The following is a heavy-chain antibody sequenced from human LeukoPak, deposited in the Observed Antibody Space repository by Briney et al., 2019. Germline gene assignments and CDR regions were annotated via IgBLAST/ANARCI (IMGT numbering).Heavy chain of an antibody. CDR3: ARDSRYYDSSGTTDY. Sequence: ASVKVSCKASGYTFTSYYMHWVRQAPGQGLEWMGWISAYNGNTNYAQKLQGRVTMTTDTSTSTAYMELRSLRSDDTAMYYCARDSRYYDSSGTTDYWGQGTLVTVSS. J-gene: IGHJ4*02. V-gene: IGHV1-18*04. CDR1: GYTFTSYY. CDR2: ISAYNGNT. D-gene: IGHD3-22*01.